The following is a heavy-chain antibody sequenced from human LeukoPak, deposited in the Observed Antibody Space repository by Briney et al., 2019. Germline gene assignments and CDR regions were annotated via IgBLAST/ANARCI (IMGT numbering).Heavy chain of an antibody. CDR1: GGSVSSGSYY. J-gene: IGHJ4*02. CDR2: IYYSGST. V-gene: IGHV4-61*01. Sequence: SETLSLTCTVSGGSVSSGSYYWSWIRQPPGKGLEWIGYIYYSGSTNYNPSLKSRVTIPVDTSKNQFSLKLSSVTAADTAVYYCASYCSSTSCYADFDYWGQGTLVTVSS. D-gene: IGHD2-2*01. CDR3: ASYCSSTSCYADFDY.